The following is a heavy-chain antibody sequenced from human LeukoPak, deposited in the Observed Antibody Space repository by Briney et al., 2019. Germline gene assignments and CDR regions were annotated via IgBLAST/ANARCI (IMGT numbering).Heavy chain of an antibody. J-gene: IGHJ6*04. CDR3: ARGDSGYDGDYYYYGMDV. V-gene: IGHV4-31*01. CDR1: GGSISSGGYY. D-gene: IGHD5-12*01. Sequence: PSQTLSLTCTVSGGSISSGGYYWSWIRQHPGMDLEWIGYIYYSCSTYYNLSLKSQVTISVGTSKNQFSMTLSSVTAADTAVYYCARGDSGYDGDYYYYGMDVWGKGTTVTVSS. CDR2: IYYSCST.